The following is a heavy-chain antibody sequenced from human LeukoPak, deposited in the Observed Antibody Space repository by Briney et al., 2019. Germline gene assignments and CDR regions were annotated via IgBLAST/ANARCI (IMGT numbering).Heavy chain of an antibody. CDR3: AKKGATTGDFDY. CDR2: ISGSGGDT. D-gene: IGHD1-26*01. CDR1: GFTFSNFL. J-gene: IGHJ4*02. Sequence: PGGSLRLSCAASGFTFSNFLMTWVRQAPGKGPEWVSAISGSGGDTYYADSVKGRFTISRDNPKNTLYLQMNSLRAEDTAVYYCAKKGATTGDFDYWGQGTLVTVSS. V-gene: IGHV3-23*01.